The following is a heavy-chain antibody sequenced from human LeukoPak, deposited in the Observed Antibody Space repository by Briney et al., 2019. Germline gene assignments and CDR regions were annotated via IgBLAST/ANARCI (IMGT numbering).Heavy chain of an antibody. CDR3: ARGAVPAAMGGSWYSLYYYYMDV. CDR2: MNPNSGNT. J-gene: IGHJ6*03. V-gene: IGHV1-8*03. Sequence: ASVKVSCKASGYTFTSYDINWVRQATGQGLEWMGWMNPNSGNTGYAQKFQGRVTITRNTSISTAYMELSSLRSEDTAVYYCARGAVPAAMGGSWYSLYYYYMDVWGKGTTVTVSS. D-gene: IGHD2-2*01. CDR1: GYTFTSYD.